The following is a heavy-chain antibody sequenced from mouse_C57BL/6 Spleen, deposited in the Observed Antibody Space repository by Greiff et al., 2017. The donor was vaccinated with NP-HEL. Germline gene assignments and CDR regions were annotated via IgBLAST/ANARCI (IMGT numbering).Heavy chain of an antibody. Sequence: VQLQQSGAELVKPGASVKISCKASGYAFSSYWMNWVKQRPGKGLEWIGQIYPGDGDTNYNGKFKGKATLTADKSSSTAYMQLSSLTSEDSAVYCCARPSSGYGYAMDYWGQGTSVTVSS. V-gene: IGHV1-80*01. CDR2: IYPGDGDT. CDR1: GYAFSSYW. J-gene: IGHJ4*01. D-gene: IGHD3-2*02. CDR3: ARPSSGYGYAMDY.